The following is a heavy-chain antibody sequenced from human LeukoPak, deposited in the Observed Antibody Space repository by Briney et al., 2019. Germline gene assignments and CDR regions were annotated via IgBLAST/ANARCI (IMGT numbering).Heavy chain of an antibody. CDR2: ISSSSSYI. CDR3: ASGGPMTTVTHIGY. V-gene: IGHV3-21*01. Sequence: GGSLRLSCAASGFTFSSYSMNWVRQAPGKGLEWVSSISSSSSYIYYADSVKGRFTISRDNAKNSLYLQMNSLRAEDTAVYYCASGGPMTTVTHIGYWGQGTLVTVSS. J-gene: IGHJ4*02. CDR1: GFTFSSYS. D-gene: IGHD4-17*01.